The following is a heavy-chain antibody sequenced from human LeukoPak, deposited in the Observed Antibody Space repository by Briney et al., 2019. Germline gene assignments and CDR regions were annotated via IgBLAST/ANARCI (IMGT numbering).Heavy chain of an antibody. V-gene: IGHV3-23*01. CDR2: ITASGGNT. CDR1: GFTFSSYA. Sequence: GGSLRLSCAASGFTFSSYAMGWVRQAPGKGLEWVSAITASGGNTYYADSVKGRFTISRDNSKSTLYLQVNSLRAEDTAVYYCAKGNGYSYGRYYFDYWGQGTLVTVSS. CDR3: AKGNGYSYGRYYFDY. J-gene: IGHJ4*02. D-gene: IGHD5-18*01.